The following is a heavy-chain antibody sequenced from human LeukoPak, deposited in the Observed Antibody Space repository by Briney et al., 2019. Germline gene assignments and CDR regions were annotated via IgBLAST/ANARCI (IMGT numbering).Heavy chain of an antibody. CDR3: AREWRNGFDF. CDR1: RDTPSIDGVA. CDR2: TYYSSRWYN. D-gene: IGHD3-3*01. J-gene: IGHJ3*01. Sequence: SQTLSLTSALSRDTPSIDGVAWNSIRQSPSRGLEWLGRTYYSSRWYNDYADSVRSRINIYPDTTKNQFSLHLNSVTPEDTAVFYCAREWRNGFDFWAQGTMVTVSS. V-gene: IGHV6-1*01.